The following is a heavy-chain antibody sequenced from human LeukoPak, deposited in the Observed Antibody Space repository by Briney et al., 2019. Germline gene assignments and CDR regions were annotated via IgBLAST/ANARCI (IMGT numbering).Heavy chain of an antibody. CDR3: ARDHPIGAEGFDP. V-gene: IGHV1-46*01. CDR2: INPSGGST. Sequence: GASVTVSCKACGYTFIRYYMHWVGQAPGQGRAGVGIINPSGGSTSYAQRLQGRVTMTRDTSTSTVYMELSSLRSEDTAVYYCARDHPIGAEGFDPWGQGTLVTVSS. D-gene: IGHD4/OR15-4a*01. J-gene: IGHJ5*02. CDR1: GYTFIRYY.